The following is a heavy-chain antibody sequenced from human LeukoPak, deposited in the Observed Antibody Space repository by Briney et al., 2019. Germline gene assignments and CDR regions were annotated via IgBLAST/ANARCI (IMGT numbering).Heavy chain of an antibody. J-gene: IGHJ4*02. Sequence: GSLRLSCSALGFTFNNLAIKRVRQAPGRGLEWGSAISGSGGSTYYADSVKGRFTISRDNSKNTLYLQMNSLRAEDTAVYYCAKGRVDGVYYFDYWGQGTLVTVSS. CDR1: GFTFNNLA. CDR3: AKGRVDGVYYFDY. V-gene: IGHV3-23*01. CDR2: ISGSGGST. D-gene: IGHD4-17*01.